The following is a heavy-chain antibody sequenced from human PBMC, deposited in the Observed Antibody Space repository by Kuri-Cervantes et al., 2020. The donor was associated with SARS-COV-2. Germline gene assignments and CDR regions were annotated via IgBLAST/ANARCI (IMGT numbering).Heavy chain of an antibody. CDR2: ISYDGSNK. CDR1: GFTFSSYG. Sequence: GESLKIPCSASGFTFSSYGMHWVRQAPGKGLEWVAVISYDGSNKYYAGSVKGRFTISRDNAKSSLYLQMNSLRADDTALYYCVSQTTIFGVVLQSAFDPWGQGALVTVSS. V-gene: IGHV3-30*03. D-gene: IGHD3-3*01. CDR3: VSQTTIFGVVLQSAFDP. J-gene: IGHJ5*02.